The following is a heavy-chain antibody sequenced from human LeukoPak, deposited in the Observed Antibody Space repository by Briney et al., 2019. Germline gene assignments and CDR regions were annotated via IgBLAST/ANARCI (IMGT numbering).Heavy chain of an antibody. CDR2: VYPPDSDT. D-gene: IGHD6-19*01. V-gene: IGHV5-51*01. Sequence: GESLKISCKTSGYTFTSYWIGWVRQMPGKGLEWMGVVYPPDSDTRYNPSFQGQVTMSADKSINTAYLHWSSLQASDTAMYYCARPGASGLGWYYFDYWGQGTLVTVSS. J-gene: IGHJ4*02. CDR3: ARPGASGLGWYYFDY. CDR1: GYTFTSYW.